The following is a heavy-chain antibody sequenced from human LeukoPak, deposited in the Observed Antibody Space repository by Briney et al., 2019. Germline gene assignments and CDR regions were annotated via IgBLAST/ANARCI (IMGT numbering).Heavy chain of an antibody. Sequence: PGGSLRLSCAASGFTFSSNSMNWVRQAPGKGLEWVSSISSSSSYIYYADSVKGRFTISRDNAKNSLYLQMSSLRAEDTAVYYCARDLKTTLTNTGTFDYWGRGTLVTVSS. CDR2: ISSSSSYI. D-gene: IGHD4-17*01. CDR3: ARDLKTTLTNTGTFDY. V-gene: IGHV3-21*01. J-gene: IGHJ4*02. CDR1: GFTFSSNS.